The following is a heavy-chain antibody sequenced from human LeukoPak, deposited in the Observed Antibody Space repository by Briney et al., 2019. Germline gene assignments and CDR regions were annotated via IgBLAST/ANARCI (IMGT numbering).Heavy chain of an antibody. CDR3: ARLVHSGLGEDDY. J-gene: IGHJ4*02. Sequence: APVRVSCEASVYSFTGYYMHCVRQAPGQGFEWIGWITPYSGDTNYAQNFQGRVTVTSDTSITTAYMDLSRLRSDDTAVYYCARLVHSGLGEDDYWGQGTLVTVSS. CDR1: VYSFTGYY. V-gene: IGHV1-2*02. D-gene: IGHD3-16*01. CDR2: ITPYSGDT.